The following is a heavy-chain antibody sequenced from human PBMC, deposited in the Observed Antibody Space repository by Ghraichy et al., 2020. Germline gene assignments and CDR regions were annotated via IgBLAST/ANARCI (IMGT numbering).Heavy chain of an antibody. CDR3: ARDPALLWFGELFENYYYYGMDV. D-gene: IGHD3-10*01. CDR2: ISSSGAST. Sequence: GGSLRLSCAPSGFTFSSYVMGWLRQAPGKGPEWVSGISSSGASTYYADSVKGRFSIFRDNSKSTLYLQMNSLRAEDTAVYYCARDPALLWFGELFENYYYYGMDVWGQGTTVTVSS. J-gene: IGHJ6*02. CDR1: GFTFSSYV. V-gene: IGHV3-23*01.